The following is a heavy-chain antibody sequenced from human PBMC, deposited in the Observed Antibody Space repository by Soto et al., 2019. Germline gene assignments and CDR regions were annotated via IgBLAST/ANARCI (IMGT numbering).Heavy chain of an antibody. Sequence: GGSLRLSCAASGFTFSSYGMHWVRQAPGKGLEWVAVIWYDGSNKYYAGSVKGRFTISRDNSKNTLYLQMNSLRAEDTAVYYCAREEIFGVVKAFDYWGQGTLVTVSS. D-gene: IGHD3-3*01. CDR2: IWYDGSNK. V-gene: IGHV3-33*01. CDR1: GFTFSSYG. CDR3: AREEIFGVVKAFDY. J-gene: IGHJ4*02.